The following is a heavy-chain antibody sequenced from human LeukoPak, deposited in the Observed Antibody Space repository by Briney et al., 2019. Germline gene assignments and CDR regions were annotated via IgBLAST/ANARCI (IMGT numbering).Heavy chain of an antibody. V-gene: IGHV3-33*01. D-gene: IGHD3-22*01. CDR3: ARDWYYDCSGYLPY. CDR1: GFTFGRYG. CDR2: IWYDCSNQ. J-gene: IGHJ4*02. Sequence: GGSLRLSCAASGFTFGRYGMEWVRQAPGKGLEGVAVIWYDCSNQYYVVSVKARFTISRDNSKKMLYLQMNSLSAEQTAVYYCARDWYYDCSGYLPYWGQGTLVIVSS.